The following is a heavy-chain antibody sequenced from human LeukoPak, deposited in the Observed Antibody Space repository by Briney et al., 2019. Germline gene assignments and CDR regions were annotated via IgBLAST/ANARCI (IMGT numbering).Heavy chain of an antibody. Sequence: SETLSLTCTVSGGSIRSGGYYWSWIRQHPGKGLEWIGYIYYSGSTYYNPSLKSRVTISVDTSKNQFSLKLSSVTAADTAVYYCARVVATVTTIERHFDYWGQGTLVTVSS. CDR3: ARVVATVTTIERHFDY. J-gene: IGHJ4*02. CDR2: IYYSGST. D-gene: IGHD4-17*01. V-gene: IGHV4-31*03. CDR1: GGSIRSGGYY.